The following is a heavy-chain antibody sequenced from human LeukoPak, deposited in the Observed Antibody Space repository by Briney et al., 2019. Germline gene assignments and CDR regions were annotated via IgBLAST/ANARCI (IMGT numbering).Heavy chain of an antibody. V-gene: IGHV5-51*01. CDR1: GFTFTSFW. CDR2: IFPGDSDT. Sequence: GESLKISCKGSGFTFTSFWIGWVRQMPGKGLEWMGIIFPGDSDTRYSPSFQGQVTISADKSISTAYLQWSSLKASDTAMYYCARLVRSGWYYDYWGQGTLVTVSS. D-gene: IGHD6-19*01. CDR3: ARLVRSGWYYDY. J-gene: IGHJ4*02.